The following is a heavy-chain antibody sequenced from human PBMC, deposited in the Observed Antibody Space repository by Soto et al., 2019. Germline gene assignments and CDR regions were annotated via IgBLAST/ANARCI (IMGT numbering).Heavy chain of an antibody. CDR1: GFIFGSYA. CDR3: AKSYDLWSPYLSFGDQRDP. CDR2: LSTDGSTP. D-gene: IGHD3-3*01. Sequence: TGGSLRLSCAASGFIFGSYAMNWVRQVPGKGPEWVAVLSTDGSTPYYADSVRGRFTTSRGNSKSTLFLQMNSLRPEDTAIYFCAKSYDLWSPYLSFGDQRDPWGQGTLVTVSS. V-gene: IGHV3-30*16. J-gene: IGHJ5*02.